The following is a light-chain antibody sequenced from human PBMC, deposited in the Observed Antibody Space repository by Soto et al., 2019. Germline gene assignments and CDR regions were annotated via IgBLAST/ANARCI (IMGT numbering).Light chain of an antibody. V-gene: IGLV2-11*01. J-gene: IGLJ3*02. CDR3: CSYAGSYSWV. CDR2: DVS. CDR1: RSDVGAYNY. Sequence: QSVLTQPRSVSGSPGQSVTISGTGTRSDVGAYNYVSWYQHHPGKAPKVMIYDVSERPSGVPDRFSGSKSDNKASLTISGLQAEDEADYYCCSYAGSYSWVFGGGTKVTVL.